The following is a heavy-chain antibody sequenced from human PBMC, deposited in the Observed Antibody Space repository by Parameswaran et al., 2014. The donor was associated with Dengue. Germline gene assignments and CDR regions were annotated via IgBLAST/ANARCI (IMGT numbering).Heavy chain of an antibody. J-gene: IGHJ4*02. CDR2: INPNSGGT. CDR3: ACQTGDETKD. Sequence: WVRQAPGQGLEWMGRINPNSGGTNYAQKFQGRVTMTRDTSISTAYMELNRLTSDDTAVYYCACQTGDETKDWGQGTLVTVSS. D-gene: IGHD7-27*01. V-gene: IGHV1-2*06.